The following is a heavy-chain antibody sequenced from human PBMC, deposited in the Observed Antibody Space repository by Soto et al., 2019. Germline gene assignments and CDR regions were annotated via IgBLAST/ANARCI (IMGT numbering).Heavy chain of an antibody. D-gene: IGHD1-26*01. Sequence: SVKVSCKASGGTFSSYAISWVRQARGQGLEWMGGIIPIFGTANYAQKFQGRVTITADKSTSTAYMELSSLRSEDTAVYYCARGSYSGSYSGAFDIWGQGTMVTVSS. J-gene: IGHJ3*02. CDR3: ARGSYSGSYSGAFDI. CDR1: GGTFSSYA. V-gene: IGHV1-69*06. CDR2: IIPIFGTA.